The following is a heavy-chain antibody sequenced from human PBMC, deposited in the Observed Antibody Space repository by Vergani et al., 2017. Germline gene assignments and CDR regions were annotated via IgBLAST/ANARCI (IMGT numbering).Heavy chain of an antibody. CDR2: INTNTGNP. CDR1: GGTFSSYT. V-gene: IGHV7-4-1*02. Sequence: QVQLVQSGAEVKKPGSSVKVSCKASGGTFSSYTISWVRQAPGQGLEWMGWINTNTGNPTYAQGFTGRFVFSLDTSVSTAYLQISSLKAEDTAVYYCARRGDIVVVPAASRYYYMDVWGKGTTVTVSS. J-gene: IGHJ6*03. CDR3: ARRGDIVVVPAASRYYYMDV. D-gene: IGHD2-2*01.